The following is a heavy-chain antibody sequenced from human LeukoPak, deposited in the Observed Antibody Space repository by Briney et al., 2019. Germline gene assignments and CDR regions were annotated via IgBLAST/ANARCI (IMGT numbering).Heavy chain of an antibody. CDR1: GFTFSSYE. J-gene: IGHJ4*02. CDR3: ARRYCSSTSCLFDY. V-gene: IGHV3-48*03. CDR2: IGSSGSTI. D-gene: IGHD2-2*01. Sequence: PGGSLRLSCAASGFTFSSYEMNWVRQAPGKGLEWVSYIGSSGSTIYYVDSVKGRFTISRDNAKNSLYLQMNSLRAEDTAVYYCARRYCSSTSCLFDYWGQGTLVTVSS.